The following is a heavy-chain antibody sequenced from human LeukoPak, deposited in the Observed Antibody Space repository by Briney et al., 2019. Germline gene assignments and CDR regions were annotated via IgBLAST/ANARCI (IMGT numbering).Heavy chain of an antibody. CDR3: ARSKSRGDYYFDN. CDR1: GFTVSSNY. J-gene: IGHJ4*02. D-gene: IGHD2-21*02. Sequence: GGSLRLSCAASGFTVSSNYMSWVRQAPGKGLEWVSVIYAGGCTYYADSVKGRFSISRDNSKNTLYLQMNSLRAEDTAVYYCARSKSRGDYYFDNWGQGTLVTVSS. V-gene: IGHV3-53*01. CDR2: IYAGGCT.